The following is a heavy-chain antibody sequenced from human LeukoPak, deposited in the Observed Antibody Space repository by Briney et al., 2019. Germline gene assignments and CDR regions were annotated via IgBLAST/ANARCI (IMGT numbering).Heavy chain of an antibody. CDR3: AKGMGIFCSSTSCSYFDY. D-gene: IGHD2-2*01. Sequence: PGGSLRLSCAASGFTFSNAWMSWVRQAPGKGLEWVGRIKSKTDGGTTDYAAPVKGRFTISRDDSKNTLYLQMNSLRAEDTAVYYCAKGMGIFCSSTSCSYFDYWGQGTLVTVSS. CDR2: IKSKTDGGTT. J-gene: IGHJ4*02. CDR1: GFTFSNAW. V-gene: IGHV3-15*01.